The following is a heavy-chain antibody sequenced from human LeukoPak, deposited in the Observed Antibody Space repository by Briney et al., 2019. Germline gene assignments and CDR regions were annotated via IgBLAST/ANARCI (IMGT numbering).Heavy chain of an antibody. D-gene: IGHD5-18*01. CDR2: MSYDGSNK. Sequence: PGGSLRLSCAASGFTFSSYAMHWVRQAPGKGLEWVAVMSYDGSNKYYADSVKGRFTISRDNSNNTLYLQMNSLRAEDTAVYYCARDEAIQLWLKGFDYWGQGTLVTVSS. CDR1: GFTFSSYA. V-gene: IGHV3-30-3*01. CDR3: ARDEAIQLWLKGFDY. J-gene: IGHJ4*02.